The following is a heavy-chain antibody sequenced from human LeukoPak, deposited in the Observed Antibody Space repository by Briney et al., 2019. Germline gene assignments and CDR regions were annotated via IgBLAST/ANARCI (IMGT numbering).Heavy chain of an antibody. Sequence: SETLSLTCTVSGGSISSYYWSWIRQPPGKGLEWIGYIYYSGSTNYNPSLKSRVTISVDTSKNQFSLKLSSVTAADTAVYYCAKVFGVATIWDTFYIWGQGTMVTVSS. CDR2: IYYSGST. V-gene: IGHV4-59*01. J-gene: IGHJ3*02. CDR1: GGSISSYY. D-gene: IGHD5-12*01. CDR3: AKVFGVATIWDTFYI.